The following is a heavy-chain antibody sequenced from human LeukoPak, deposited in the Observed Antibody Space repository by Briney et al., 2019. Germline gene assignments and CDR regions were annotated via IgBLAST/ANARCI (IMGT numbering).Heavy chain of an antibody. J-gene: IGHJ5*02. Sequence: PSETLSLTCAVYGGSFSGYYWSWIRQPPGKGLEWIGEINHSGSTNYNPSLKSRVTISVDTSKNQFSLKLSSVTAADTAVYYCARLTGALLWFGEANWLDPWGQGTLVTVSS. V-gene: IGHV4-34*01. CDR2: INHSGST. D-gene: IGHD3-10*01. CDR3: ARLTGALLWFGEANWLDP. CDR1: GGSFSGYY.